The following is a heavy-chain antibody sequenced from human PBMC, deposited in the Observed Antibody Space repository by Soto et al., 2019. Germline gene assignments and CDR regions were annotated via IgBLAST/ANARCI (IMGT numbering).Heavy chain of an antibody. V-gene: IGHV3-33*01. CDR3: AREYGGLFDY. D-gene: IGHD5-12*01. CDR2: IWYDGSNK. J-gene: IGHJ4*02. Sequence: QVQLVESGGGVVQPGRSLRLSCAASGFTFSSYGMHWVRQAPGKGLEWVAVIWYDGSNKYYADSVKGRFTISRDNSKNTLYLQMNSLRAEDTAVYYGAREYGGLFDYWGQGTLVTVSS. CDR1: GFTFSSYG.